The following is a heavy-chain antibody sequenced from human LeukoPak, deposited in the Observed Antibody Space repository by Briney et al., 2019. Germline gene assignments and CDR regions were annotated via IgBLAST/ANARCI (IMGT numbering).Heavy chain of an antibody. Sequence: GGSLRLSCAASGFTFSDHYMDWVRQAPGKGLEWVGRTRNKANSYTTEYAASVKGRFTISRDDSKNSLYLQMNSLKTEDTAVYYCARVGGSWNYWGQGTLVTVSS. CDR1: GFTFSDHY. V-gene: IGHV3-72*01. CDR2: TRNKANSYTT. CDR3: ARVGGSWNY. J-gene: IGHJ4*02. D-gene: IGHD1-26*01.